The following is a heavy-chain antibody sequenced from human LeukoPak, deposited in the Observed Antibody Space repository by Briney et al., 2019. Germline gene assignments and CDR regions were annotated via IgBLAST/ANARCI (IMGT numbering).Heavy chain of an antibody. J-gene: IGHJ4*02. CDR1: GYTFTSYH. CDR2: MSPNSGDT. Sequence: GASVKASCKASGYTFTSYHINWVRQATGQGLEWMGWMSPNSGDTGFAQKFQGRVTMTRNTSITTAYMELSSLRSDDTVIYYCARGVAAGYDYWGQGTLVTVSS. CDR3: ARGVAAGYDY. D-gene: IGHD6-13*01. V-gene: IGHV1-8*01.